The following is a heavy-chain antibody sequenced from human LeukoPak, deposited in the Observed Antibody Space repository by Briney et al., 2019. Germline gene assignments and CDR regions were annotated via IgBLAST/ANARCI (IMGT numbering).Heavy chain of an antibody. CDR2: ISWDGGST. Sequence: GGSLRLSCAASGFTFDDYTMHWVRQAPGKGLEWVSLISWDGGSTYYADSVKGRFTISRDNSKNSLYLQMNSLRTEDTALYYCAKARLRGSYYDYWGQGTLVTVSS. V-gene: IGHV3-43*01. CDR3: AKARLRGSYYDY. J-gene: IGHJ4*02. D-gene: IGHD1-26*01. CDR1: GFTFDDYT.